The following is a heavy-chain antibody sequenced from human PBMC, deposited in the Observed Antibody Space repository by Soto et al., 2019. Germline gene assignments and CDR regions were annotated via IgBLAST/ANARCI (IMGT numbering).Heavy chain of an antibody. CDR1: GGTFSSYA. CDR3: ARDRGPSSGYYPYWFDP. D-gene: IGHD3-22*01. V-gene: IGHV1-69*12. J-gene: IGHJ5*02. CDR2: IIPIFGTA. Sequence: QVQLVQSGAEVKKPGSSVKVSCKASGGTFSSYAITWVRQAPGQGLEWMGGIIPIFGTANYAQNFQARVTITADESTSTAYMELSSLRSEDMAVYYCARDRGPSSGYYPYWFDPWGQGTLVTVSS.